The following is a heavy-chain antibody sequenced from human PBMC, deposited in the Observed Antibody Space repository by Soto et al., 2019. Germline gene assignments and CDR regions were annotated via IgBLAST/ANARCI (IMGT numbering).Heavy chain of an antibody. V-gene: IGHV5-51*01. CDR3: ARQEFGCSSTSCYPAMHGMDV. CDR1: GYSFTSYW. J-gene: IGHJ6*02. CDR2: IYPGDSDT. Sequence: PGESLKISCKGSGYSFTSYWIGWVRQMPGKGLEWMGIIYPGDSDTRYSPSFQGQVTISADKSISTAYLQWSSLKASDTAMYYCARQEFGCSSTSCYPAMHGMDVWGQGTTVTVS. D-gene: IGHD2-2*01.